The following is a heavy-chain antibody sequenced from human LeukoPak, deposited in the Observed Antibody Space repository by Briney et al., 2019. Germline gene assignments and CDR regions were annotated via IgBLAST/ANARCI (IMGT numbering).Heavy chain of an antibody. Sequence: SETLSLTCTVSDYSISSGYYWGWIRQPPRKGLEWIGSIYHSGSSNYNPSLKSRVTISVDTSKNQFSLKLSSVTAADTAVYYCARGRTYYYGSGSYYFDYWGQGTLVTVSS. CDR1: DYSISSGYY. CDR3: ARGRTYYYGSGSYYFDY. J-gene: IGHJ4*02. V-gene: IGHV4-38-2*02. D-gene: IGHD3-10*01. CDR2: IYHSGSS.